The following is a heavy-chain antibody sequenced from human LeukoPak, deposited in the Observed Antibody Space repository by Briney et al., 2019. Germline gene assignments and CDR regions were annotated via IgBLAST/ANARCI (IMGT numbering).Heavy chain of an antibody. CDR1: GYSISSGYY. CDR2: IYHSGST. D-gene: IGHD2-21*01. V-gene: IGHV4-38-2*02. J-gene: IGHJ4*02. Sequence: SETLSLTCTVSGYSISSGYYWGWIRQPPGKGLEWIGSIYHSGSTYYNPSLKSRVTISVDTSKNQISLRLSSVTAADTAIYYCARGNSDRFPPYMDYWGQGILVIVSS. CDR3: ARGNSDRFPPYMDY.